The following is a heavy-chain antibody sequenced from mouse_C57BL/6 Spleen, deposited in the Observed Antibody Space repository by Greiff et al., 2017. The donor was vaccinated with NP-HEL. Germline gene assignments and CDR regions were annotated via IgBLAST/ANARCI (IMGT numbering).Heavy chain of an antibody. CDR2: FYPGSGSI. D-gene: IGHD1-1*01. Sequence: QVQLKESGAELVKPGASVKLSCKASGYTFTEYTIHWVKQRSGQGLEWIGWFYPGSGSIKYNEKFKDKATLTADKSSSTVYMELSRLTSEDSAVYFCARHHYYGSSYGAWFAYWGQGTLVTVSA. CDR1: GYTFTEYT. V-gene: IGHV1-62-2*01. J-gene: IGHJ3*01. CDR3: ARHHYYGSSYGAWFAY.